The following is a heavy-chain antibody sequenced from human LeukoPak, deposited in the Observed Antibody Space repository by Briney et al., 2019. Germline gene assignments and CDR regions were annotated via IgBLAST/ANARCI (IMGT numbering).Heavy chain of an antibody. Sequence: GASVKVSFTASGYTFTSYDINGVRLAAGQGLEWLGWMNPYSGKTGYGQQFQGRVTMTRNTAIGTAYMELNSLRSENTAVYYCATPGVQYDHSGYYPFQHWGQGTLVTVS. J-gene: IGHJ1*01. V-gene: IGHV1-8*01. CDR3: ATPGVQYDHSGYYPFQH. CDR1: GYTFTSYD. D-gene: IGHD3-22*01. CDR2: MNPYSGKT.